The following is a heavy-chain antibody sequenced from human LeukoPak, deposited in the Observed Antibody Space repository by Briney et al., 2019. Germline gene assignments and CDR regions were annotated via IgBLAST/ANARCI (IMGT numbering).Heavy chain of an antibody. CDR3: AGDQGTGLSINFYMDV. CDR2: ISGTGYTK. J-gene: IGHJ6*03. Sequence: GGSLRLSCAASGFTFTTYSINWVRQAPGKGLEWLSYISGTGYTKYYADSVNGRFTTSRDNARNSVDLQMNSLRAEDTAVYYCAGDQGTGLSINFYMDVWGRGTTVTVTS. D-gene: IGHD1-1*01. V-gene: IGHV3-48*01. CDR1: GFTFTTYS.